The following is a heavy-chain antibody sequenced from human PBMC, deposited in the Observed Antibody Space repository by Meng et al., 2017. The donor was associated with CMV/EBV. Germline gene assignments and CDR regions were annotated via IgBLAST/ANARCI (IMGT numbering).Heavy chain of an antibody. V-gene: IGHV3-30-3*01. J-gene: IGHJ6*02. D-gene: IGHD6-13*01. Sequence: GESLKISCAASGFTFSSYAMHWVRQAPGKGLEWVAVISYDGSNKYYADPVKGRFTISRDNSKNTLYLQMNSLRAEDTAVYYCARVLYSSSWYFVDYYYYYGMDVWGQGTTVTVSS. CDR3: ARVLYSSSWYFVDYYYYYGMDV. CDR1: GFTFSSYA. CDR2: ISYDGSNK.